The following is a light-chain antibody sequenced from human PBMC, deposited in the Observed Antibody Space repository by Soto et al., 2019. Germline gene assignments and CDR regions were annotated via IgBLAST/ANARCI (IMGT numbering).Light chain of an antibody. CDR3: HQNYDLPWT. V-gene: IGKV3D-7*01. CDR2: GAS. CDR1: QTISGNY. Sequence: EIALTQSPASLSLSPRESVTLSCRTSQTISGNYLSWYQRRPGQAPRLLIFGASIRATDIPARFSGSGSGRDFTLAITSLEPEDFAVYYCHQNYDLPWTFGQGTKLEMK. J-gene: IGKJ2*02.